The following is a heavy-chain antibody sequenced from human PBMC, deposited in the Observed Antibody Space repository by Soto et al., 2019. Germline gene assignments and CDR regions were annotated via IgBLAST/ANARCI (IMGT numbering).Heavy chain of an antibody. CDR1: GFTFSSYA. V-gene: IGHV3-30-3*01. J-gene: IGHJ2*01. D-gene: IGHD3-22*01. CDR3: ARGGAYDSTGSYWYFDL. Sequence: VQLVESGGGVVQPGRSLRLSCAASGFTFSSYAMHWVRQAPGKGLEWVAVISYDGSNKYYADSVKGRFTISRDNSKNTLYLQMNSLRAEDTAVYYCARGGAYDSTGSYWYFDLWGRGTLVTVSS. CDR2: ISYDGSNK.